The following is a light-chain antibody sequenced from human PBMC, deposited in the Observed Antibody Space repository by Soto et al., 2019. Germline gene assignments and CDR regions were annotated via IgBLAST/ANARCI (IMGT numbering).Light chain of an antibody. CDR3: QQYVTSPYI. CDR2: GAS. V-gene: IGKV3-15*01. Sequence: EIVMTQSPATLSVSLGDRATLSCRASQSVGSYLAWYQQKPGQAPRLLIYGASTRATGIPARFSGSGSETDFTLTISRLEPEDFAVYYCQQYVTSPYIFGQGTKLEIK. J-gene: IGKJ2*01. CDR1: QSVGSY.